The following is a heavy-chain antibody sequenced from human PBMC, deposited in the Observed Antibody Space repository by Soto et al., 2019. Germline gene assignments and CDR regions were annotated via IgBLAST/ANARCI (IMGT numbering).Heavy chain of an antibody. CDR3: AKAKLLWFGELPKYYYYYMDV. CDR2: ISYDGSNK. V-gene: IGHV3-30*18. J-gene: IGHJ6*03. D-gene: IGHD3-10*01. Sequence: GGSLRLSCAASGFTFSSYGMHWVRQAPGKGLEWVAVISYDGSNKYYADSVKGRFTISRDNSKNTLYLQMNSLRAEDTAVYYCAKAKLLWFGELPKYYYYYMDVWGKGTTVTVSS. CDR1: GFTFSSYG.